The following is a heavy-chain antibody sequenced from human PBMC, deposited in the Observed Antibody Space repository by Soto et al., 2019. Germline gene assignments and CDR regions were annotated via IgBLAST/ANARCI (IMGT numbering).Heavy chain of an antibody. V-gene: IGHV1-3*01. D-gene: IGHD2-8*02. Sequence: QVQLVQSGAEVRKPGASVNISCRASGFSFSNNLIKWVRQAPGQSLEWMGWINPDNGHTRYSQRFQGRVTISRNSSASIAYVEVSDLTSEVTAVDYGARDILSVGPRANDAVDVWGQGTMVTVSS. CDR3: ARDILSVGPRANDAVDV. CDR1: GFSFSNNL. CDR2: INPDNGHT. J-gene: IGHJ3*01.